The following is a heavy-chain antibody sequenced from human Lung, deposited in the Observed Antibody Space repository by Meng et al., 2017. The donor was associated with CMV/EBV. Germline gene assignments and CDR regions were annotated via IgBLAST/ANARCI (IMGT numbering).Heavy chain of an antibody. CDR3: ATEGPLNWFDR. CDR2: FISIFGTP. CDR1: GGTFSNYP. J-gene: IGHJ5*02. V-gene: IGHV1-69*05. Sequence: SVKVSCKASGGTFSNYPVSWVRHAPGLGLEWRGGFISIFGTPNYAQKFQGRLTITTDESTSTAYMALNSLRSEDTAVYYCATEGPLNWFDRWGQGTLVTVSS.